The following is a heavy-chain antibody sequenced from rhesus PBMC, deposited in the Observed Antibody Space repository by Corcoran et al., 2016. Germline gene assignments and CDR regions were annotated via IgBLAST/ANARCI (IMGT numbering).Heavy chain of an antibody. D-gene: IGHD6-25*01. CDR1: GFSFSDYY. CDR3: ARDSWGYSGSWNFGY. J-gene: IGHJ4*01. Sequence: EVQLVESGGGLAKPGGSLRLSCAASGFSFSDYYMYWVRQAPGKGLEWVSGFSYTGGSKNYADSVKGRFTISRENAKNTLYLQMDSLRAEDTAVYYCARDSWGYSGSWNFGYWGQGVLVTVSS. CDR2: FSYTGGSK. V-gene: IGHV3S18*01.